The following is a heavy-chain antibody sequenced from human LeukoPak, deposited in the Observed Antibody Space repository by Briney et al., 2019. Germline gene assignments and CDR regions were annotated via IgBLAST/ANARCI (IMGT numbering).Heavy chain of an antibody. CDR2: TSADESIK. J-gene: IGHJ4*02. CDR1: GFPFTDYV. Sequence: PGGSLRLSCTVSGFPFTDYVIHGVRQAPGKGLECVSVTSADESIKIYNDSVRGRFTISRDNSKNIQYLQMNSVRVEDTAVYYCARDPVLGAPDYLDYWGRGTLVTVSS. D-gene: IGHD1-26*01. CDR3: ARDPVLGAPDYLDY. V-gene: IGHV3-30-3*01.